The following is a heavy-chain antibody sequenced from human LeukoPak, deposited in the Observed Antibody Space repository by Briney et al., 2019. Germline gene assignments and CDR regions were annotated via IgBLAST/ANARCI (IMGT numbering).Heavy chain of an antibody. CDR3: AREGYSGQYCSGGSCYWGY. J-gene: IGHJ4*02. V-gene: IGHV1-69*05. CDR2: IIPIFGTA. Sequence: SVKVSCKASGGTFSSYAISWVRQAPGQGLEWMGGIIPIFGTANYAQKLQGRVTMTTDTSTSTAYMELRSLRSDDTAVYYCAREGYSGQYCSGGSCYWGYWGQGTLVTVSS. CDR1: GGTFSSYA. D-gene: IGHD2-15*01.